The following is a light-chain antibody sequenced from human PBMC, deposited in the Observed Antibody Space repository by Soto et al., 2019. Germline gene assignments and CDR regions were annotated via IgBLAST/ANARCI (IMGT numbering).Light chain of an antibody. CDR3: QQYNSYSKLT. V-gene: IGKV1-5*01. Sequence: DIQMTQSPSTLSASVGDRVTITCRASQSISSWLAWYQQKPGKAPKLLIYDASSLESGVPSRFSGSRSGTEFTLTISSLQPDDFATYYCQQYNSYSKLTFGGGTKVEIK. CDR2: DAS. CDR1: QSISSW. J-gene: IGKJ4*02.